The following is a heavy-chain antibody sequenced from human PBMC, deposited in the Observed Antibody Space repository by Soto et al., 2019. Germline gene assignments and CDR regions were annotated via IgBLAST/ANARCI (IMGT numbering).Heavy chain of an antibody. CDR1: GFTVSSNY. J-gene: IGHJ6*02. D-gene: IGHD6-19*01. Sequence: EVQLVESGGGLVQPGGSLRLSCAASGFTVSSNYMSWVRQAPGKGLEWVSVIYSGGSTYYADSVKGRFTISRHNSKNTLYLKMNSLRAEDTAVYYCARSYSSGWSTDYYYYGMDVWGQGTTVTVSS. CDR2: IYSGGST. V-gene: IGHV3-53*04. CDR3: ARSYSSGWSTDYYYYGMDV.